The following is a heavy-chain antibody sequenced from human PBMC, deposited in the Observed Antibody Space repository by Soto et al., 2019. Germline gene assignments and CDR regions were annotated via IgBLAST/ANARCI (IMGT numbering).Heavy chain of an antibody. CDR2: ISSSGAYI. CDR3: APVTRAGY. CDR1: GFTFSSYS. D-gene: IGHD4-17*01. J-gene: IGHJ4*02. V-gene: IGHV3-21*01. Sequence: EVQLVESGGGLVKPGGSLRLSCAASGFTFSSYSLTWVRQAPGKGLEWVSSISSSGAYIFYADSVKGRFTISRDNAKSSVYLQMNSLRAEDTALYYCAPVTRAGYWGQGTLVTVSS.